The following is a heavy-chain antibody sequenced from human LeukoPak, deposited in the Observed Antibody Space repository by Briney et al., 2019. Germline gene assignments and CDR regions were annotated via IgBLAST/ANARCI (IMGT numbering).Heavy chain of an antibody. J-gene: IGHJ6*03. V-gene: IGHV1-2*02. CDR1: GYTFTGYY. CDR2: INPNSGGT. Sequence: GASVKVSCKASGYTFTGYYMHWVRQAPGQGLEWMGWINPNSGGTNYAQKFQGRVTMTRDTSISTAYMELSRLRSDDTAVYYCARGIFRRSPRHYYYYYYMDVWGKGTTVTVSS. D-gene: IGHD2-15*01. CDR3: ARGIFRRSPRHYYYYYYMDV.